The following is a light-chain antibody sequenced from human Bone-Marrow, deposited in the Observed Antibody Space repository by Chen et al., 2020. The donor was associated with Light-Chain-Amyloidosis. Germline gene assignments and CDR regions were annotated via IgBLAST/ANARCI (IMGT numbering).Light chain of an antibody. J-gene: IGKJ4*01. Sequence: EIVLTQSPGTLSLSPGEGANLSCRASQTISSNYLTWYQQKFGQAPRLLIYGSSGRATGIPDRYTGSGSGTDFTLTINRLGPEDFAMYYCQQYGTSPRTIGGGTKGEIK. CDR1: QTISSNY. V-gene: IGKV3-20*01. CDR2: GSS. CDR3: QQYGTSPRT.